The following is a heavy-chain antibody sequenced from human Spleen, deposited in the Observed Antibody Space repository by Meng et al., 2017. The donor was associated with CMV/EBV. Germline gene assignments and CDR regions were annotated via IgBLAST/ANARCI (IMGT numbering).Heavy chain of an antibody. J-gene: IGHJ6*02. CDR3: ARARGFSGTTYGMDV. CDR1: GGSISSYY. D-gene: IGHD1-7*01. Sequence: SETLSLTCTVSGGSISSYYWSWIRQPPGKGLEWIGYIYYSGSTTYNSSLKSRVTISVDTSKNQFSMKLTSVTAADTAVYYCARARGFSGTTYGMDVWGQGTTVTVSS. V-gene: IGHV4-59*01. CDR2: IYYSGST.